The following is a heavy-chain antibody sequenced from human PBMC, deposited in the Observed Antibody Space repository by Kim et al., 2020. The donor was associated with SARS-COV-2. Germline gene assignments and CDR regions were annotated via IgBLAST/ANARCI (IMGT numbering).Heavy chain of an antibody. D-gene: IGHD4-17*01. CDR3: ARRSWVLTKGPYGGNPDHNWFDP. CDR1: GYSFSSYW. J-gene: IGHJ5*02. CDR2: IYPGDSDI. Sequence: GESLKISCKGSGYSFSSYWIGWVRQMPGKGLEWMGIIYPGDSDIKYSPSFQGQVTISVDKSISTAYLQWSSLKASDTAMYYCARRSWVLTKGPYGGNPDHNWFDPWGQGTLVTVSS. V-gene: IGHV5-51*01.